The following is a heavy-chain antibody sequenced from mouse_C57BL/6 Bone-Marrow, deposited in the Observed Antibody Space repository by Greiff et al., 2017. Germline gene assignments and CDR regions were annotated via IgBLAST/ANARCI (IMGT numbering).Heavy chain of an antibody. CDR2: ISYSGST. V-gene: IGHV3-1*01. CDR3: ARDGNYAMDY. Sequence: EVKVEESGPGMVKPSQSLSLTCTVTGYSITSGYDWHWIRHFPGNKLEWMGYISYSGSTNYNPSLKSRISITQDTSKNHFFLKLNSVTTEDTATYYCARDGNYAMDYWGQGTSVTVSS. CDR1: GYSITSGYD. J-gene: IGHJ4*01. D-gene: IGHD1-1*02.